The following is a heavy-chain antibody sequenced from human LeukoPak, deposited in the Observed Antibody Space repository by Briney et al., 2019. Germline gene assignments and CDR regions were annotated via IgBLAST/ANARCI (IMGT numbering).Heavy chain of an antibody. CDR3: ARVLGYCSGGSCYVERGGFDP. D-gene: IGHD2-15*01. V-gene: IGHV3-21*01. Sequence: PGGSLRLSCAASGFTFSSYSMNWVRQAPGKGLEWVSSISSSSSYIYYADSVKGRFTISRDNAKNSLYLQMNSLRAEDTAVYYYARVLGYCSGGSCYVERGGFDPWGQGTLVTVSS. J-gene: IGHJ5*02. CDR2: ISSSSSYI. CDR1: GFTFSSYS.